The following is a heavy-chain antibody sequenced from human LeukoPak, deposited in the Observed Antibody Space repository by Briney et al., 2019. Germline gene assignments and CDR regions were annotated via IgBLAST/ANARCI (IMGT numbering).Heavy chain of an antibody. D-gene: IGHD4-17*01. CDR2: IKSKTDGGTT. V-gene: IGHV3-15*01. Sequence: GGSLRLSCAASGFTFSNAWMSWVRQAPGKGLQWVGRIKSKTDGGTTDYAAPVKGRFTISRDDSKNTLYLQMNSLKTEDTAVYYCTTDGFQNDYGDWADAFDIWGQGTMVTVSS. CDR3: TTDGFQNDYGDWADAFDI. CDR1: GFTFSNAW. J-gene: IGHJ3*02.